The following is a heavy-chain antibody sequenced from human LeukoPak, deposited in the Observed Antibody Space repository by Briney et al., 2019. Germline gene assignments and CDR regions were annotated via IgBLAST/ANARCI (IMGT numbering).Heavy chain of an antibody. Sequence: PGGSLRLSCVASGFTFSNYAMSWVRQAPGKGLEWVSGISDSGSSTYYADSVKGRFTISRDNSKNTLYLQMNSLRAEDTAVYYCAKEAMYSSGWYPSWFDPWGQGTLVTVSS. CDR2: ISDSGSST. J-gene: IGHJ5*02. D-gene: IGHD6-13*01. CDR3: AKEAMYSSGWYPSWFDP. CDR1: GFTFSNYA. V-gene: IGHV3-23*01.